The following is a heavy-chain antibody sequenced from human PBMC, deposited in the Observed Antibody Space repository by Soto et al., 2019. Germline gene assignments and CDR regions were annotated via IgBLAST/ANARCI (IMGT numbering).Heavy chain of an antibody. Sequence: QVQLVQSGAEVKKPGASVKVSCKASGYTFTSYDINWVRXXXXXXXEWMGWMNPNSGNTGYAQKFQGRVTMTRNTSISTAYMELSSLRSEDTAVYYCARVYRYSGTVLGYWGQGTLVTVSS. CDR3: ARVYRYSGTVLGY. CDR1: GYTFTSYD. V-gene: IGHV1-8*01. CDR2: MNPNSGNT. J-gene: IGHJ4*02. D-gene: IGHD1-26*01.